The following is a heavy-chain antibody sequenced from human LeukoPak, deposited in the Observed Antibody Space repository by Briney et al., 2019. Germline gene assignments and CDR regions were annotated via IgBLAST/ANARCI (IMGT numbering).Heavy chain of an antibody. CDR2: ISSGGSNK. D-gene: IGHD3-10*01. CDR3: TKGGVGSGSYYRCDN. Sequence: PGGSLRLSCAASGFTFSTYAMHWVRQAPGKGLEWMALISSGGSNKYYADSVEGRFTISRDNSRNTLYLEVNNLRAEDTALYYCTKGGVGSGSYYRCDNWGQGTLVTVSS. CDR1: GFTFSTYA. J-gene: IGHJ4*02. V-gene: IGHV3-30*18.